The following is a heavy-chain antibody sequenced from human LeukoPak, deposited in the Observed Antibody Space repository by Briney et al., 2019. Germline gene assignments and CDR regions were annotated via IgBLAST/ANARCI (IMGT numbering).Heavy chain of an antibody. J-gene: IGHJ4*02. CDR3: ARGGGFLYSYGY. V-gene: IGHV4-34*01. CDR1: GGSISSYY. Sequence: SETLSLTCTVSGGSISSYYWSWIRQPPGKGLEWIGEINHSGSTNYNPSLKSRVTISVDTSKNQFSLKLSSVTAADTAVYYCARGGGFLYSYGYWGQGTLVTVSS. D-gene: IGHD5-18*01. CDR2: INHSGST.